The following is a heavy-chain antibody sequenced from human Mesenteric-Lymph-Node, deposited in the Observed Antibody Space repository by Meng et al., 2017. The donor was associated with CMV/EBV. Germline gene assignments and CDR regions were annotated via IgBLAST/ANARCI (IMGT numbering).Heavy chain of an antibody. J-gene: IGHJ4*02. CDR1: YTLTSYG. CDR3: ARDEGCSSTSCYGNFDY. Sequence: YTLTSYGISWVRQAPGQGLEWMGWISAYNGNTNYAQKFQGRVTMTTDTSTSTAYMELRSLRSDDTAVYYCARDEGCSSTSCYGNFDYWGQGTLVTVSS. V-gene: IGHV1-18*04. CDR2: ISAYNGNT. D-gene: IGHD2-2*01.